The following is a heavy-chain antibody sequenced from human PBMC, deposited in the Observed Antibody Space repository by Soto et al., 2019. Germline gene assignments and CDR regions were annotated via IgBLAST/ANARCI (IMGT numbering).Heavy chain of an antibody. CDR2: VYHNGGA. Sequence: SETLSLTCTVSGVSIHNSHSFWAWIRQPPGKGLEFIGSVYHNGGAHYNSSLKSRVTISVDTAHNQVSLRMRSLTAADTAVYYCGRVVEGATRNTDPDSWGQGILVTVAS. J-gene: IGHJ5*01. D-gene: IGHD2-21*01. V-gene: IGHV4-39*01. CDR1: GVSIHNSHSF. CDR3: GRVVEGATRNTDPDS.